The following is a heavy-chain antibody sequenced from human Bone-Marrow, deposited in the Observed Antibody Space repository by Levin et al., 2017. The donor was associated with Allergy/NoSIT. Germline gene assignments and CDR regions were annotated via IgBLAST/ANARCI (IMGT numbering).Heavy chain of an antibody. Sequence: ASVKVSCKASGYTFTSYAMNWVRQAPGQGLEWMGWINTNTGNPTYAQGFTGRFVFSLDTSVSTAYLQISSLKAEDTAVYYCARDFTAGYYGSGSYYQIPTYFDYWGQGTLVTVSS. D-gene: IGHD3-10*01. J-gene: IGHJ4*02. CDR1: GYTFTSYA. V-gene: IGHV7-4-1*02. CDR2: INTNTGNP. CDR3: ARDFTAGYYGSGSYYQIPTYFDY.